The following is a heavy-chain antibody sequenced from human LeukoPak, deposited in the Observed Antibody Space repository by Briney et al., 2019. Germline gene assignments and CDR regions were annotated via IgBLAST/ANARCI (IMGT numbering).Heavy chain of an antibody. V-gene: IGHV3-11*04. CDR3: ARGPIVLIAAAANDVFDV. CDR2: ISSIGSSI. Sequence: PGGSLRLSCAASGFTFSDYYMSWIRQAPGKGLEWLSYISSIGSSIYYADSVKGRFTISRDNAKNSLFLQMNSLRAEDTAVYYCARGPIVLIAAAANDVFDVWGQGTMVTVSS. J-gene: IGHJ3*01. CDR1: GFTFSDYY. D-gene: IGHD6-13*01.